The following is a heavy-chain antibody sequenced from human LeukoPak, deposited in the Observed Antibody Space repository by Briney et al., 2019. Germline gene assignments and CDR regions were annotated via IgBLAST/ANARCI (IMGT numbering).Heavy chain of an antibody. D-gene: IGHD3-16*01. CDR1: GGSISSSSYY. J-gene: IGHJ6*03. Sequence: PSEALSLTCTVSGGSISSSSYYWGWIRQPPGKGLEWIGSIYYSGSTYYNPSLKSRVTISVDTSKNQFSLKLSSVTAADTAVYYCARLRPNVYYYYYMDVWGKGTTVTVSS. V-gene: IGHV4-39*07. CDR3: ARLRPNVYYYYYMDV. CDR2: IYYSGST.